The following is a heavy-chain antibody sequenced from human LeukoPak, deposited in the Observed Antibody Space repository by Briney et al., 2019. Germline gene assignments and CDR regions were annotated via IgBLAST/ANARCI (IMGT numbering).Heavy chain of an antibody. Sequence: GGSLRLSCAASGVTFSSYVMTWVRQVPGEGLEWVSAIEGRGGGTYCAESVKGRFTISRDNSKDTLYLQMNSLRVEDTAVYYCAKSSLQVTAVADRFDYWGQGTLVTVSS. CDR1: GVTFSSYV. CDR3: AKSSLQVTAVADRFDY. CDR2: IEGRGGGT. J-gene: IGHJ4*02. V-gene: IGHV3-23*01. D-gene: IGHD6-19*01.